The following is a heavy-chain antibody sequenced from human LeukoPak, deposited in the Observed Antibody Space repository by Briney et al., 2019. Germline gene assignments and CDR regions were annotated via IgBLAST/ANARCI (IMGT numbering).Heavy chain of an antibody. V-gene: IGHV3-9*01. CDR3: ASSGWSSYYFDY. D-gene: IGHD6-19*01. CDR1: GFTFDDHA. Sequence: GGSLRLSCAASGFTFDDHAMHWVRQAPGKGLEWVSGISWNSGSIGYADSVKGRFTISRDNAKNSLYLQMNSLRAEDTALYYCASSGWSSYYFDYWGQGTLVTVSS. CDR2: ISWNSGSI. J-gene: IGHJ4*02.